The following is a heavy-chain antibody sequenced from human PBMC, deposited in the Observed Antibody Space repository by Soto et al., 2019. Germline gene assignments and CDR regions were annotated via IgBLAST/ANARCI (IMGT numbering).Heavy chain of an antibody. D-gene: IGHD2-2*01. CDR3: ARAADCSSTSCYPDY. J-gene: IGHJ4*02. V-gene: IGHV1-69*13. CDR1: GGTFSSYA. Sequence: ASVKVSCKASGGTFSSYAISWVRQAPGQGLEWMGGIIPIFGTANYAQKFQGRVTITADESTSPAYMELSSLRSEDTAVYYCARAADCSSTSCYPDYWGQGTLVTVSS. CDR2: IIPIFGTA.